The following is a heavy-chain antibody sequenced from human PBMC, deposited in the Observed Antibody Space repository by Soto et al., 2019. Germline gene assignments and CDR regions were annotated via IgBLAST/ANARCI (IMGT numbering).Heavy chain of an antibody. D-gene: IGHD6-6*01. Sequence: EVQLLDSGGGLVQPGGSLRLSCAASGFTFSSYAMSWVRQAPGKGLEWVSAISGSAITTYYADSVKSRFTISRDNSKNTVYLQMNSLRAEDTAIYCCAKVIVARGGMDVWGRGTTVTVSS. CDR2: ISGSAITT. V-gene: IGHV3-23*01. CDR3: AKVIVARGGMDV. CDR1: GFTFSSYA. J-gene: IGHJ6*02.